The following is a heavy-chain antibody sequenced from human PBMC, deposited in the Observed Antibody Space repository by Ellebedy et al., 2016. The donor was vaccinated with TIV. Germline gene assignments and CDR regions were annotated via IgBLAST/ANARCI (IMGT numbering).Heavy chain of an antibody. CDR1: GFTFSSHG. CDR3: VKDGPLAYDYPYYFDY. CDR2: ISFDGNYK. V-gene: IGHV3-30*18. D-gene: IGHD3-16*01. J-gene: IGHJ4*02. Sequence: GESLKISCAASGFTFSSHGMHWVRQAPGKGLEWVAVISFDGNYKYYPDSVKGRFTISRDISKTTLYLQMNSLSVEDTAVYFCVKDGPLAYDYPYYFDYWGQGTLVTVSS.